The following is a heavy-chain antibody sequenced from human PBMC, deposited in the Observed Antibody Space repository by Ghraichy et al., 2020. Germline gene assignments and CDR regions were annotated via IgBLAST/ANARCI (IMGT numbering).Heavy chain of an antibody. CDR1: GFSLSNSKMG. J-gene: IGHJ6*02. Sequence: ETLTLTCSVSGFSLSNSKMGVSWIRQPPGKALEWLAHIFSDDEKSYSTSLQSRLTISRDTSKSQVVLNMTDMEAADTATYYCARHIAISASYYYYGMDVWGQGTTVTVSS. V-gene: IGHV2-26*02. CDR2: IFSDDEK. CDR3: ARHIAISASYYYYGMDV.